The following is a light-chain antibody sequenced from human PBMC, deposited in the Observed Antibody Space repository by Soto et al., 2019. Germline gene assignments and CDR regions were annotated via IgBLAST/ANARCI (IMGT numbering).Light chain of an antibody. V-gene: IGLV2-14*01. J-gene: IGLJ2*01. CDR3: SSYTSTSSLV. CDR2: DVS. Sequence: QSVVTQPASVSGSPGQSITISCTGTSSDVGNYNYVSWYQQRPGKAPTLMIYDVSNRPSGVSNRFSASKSGNTASLTISGLQAEDEAEYYCSSYTSTSSLVFGGGTKLTVL. CDR1: SSDVGNYNY.